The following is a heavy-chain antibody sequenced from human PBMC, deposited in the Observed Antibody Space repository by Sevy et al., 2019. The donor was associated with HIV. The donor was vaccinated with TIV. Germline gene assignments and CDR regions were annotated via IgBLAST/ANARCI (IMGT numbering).Heavy chain of an antibody. CDR2: IYYSGFT. CDR1: GDSISNYY. Sequence: SETLSLTCTVSGDSISNYYWSWIRQPPGKGLEWIGYIYYSGFTNYNPSLKSRVTISVDTSKNQFSLKLSSVTAADTAVYYCARGIVAYYFDHWGQGTLVTVSS. D-gene: IGHD5-12*01. CDR3: ARGIVAYYFDH. V-gene: IGHV4-59*01. J-gene: IGHJ4*02.